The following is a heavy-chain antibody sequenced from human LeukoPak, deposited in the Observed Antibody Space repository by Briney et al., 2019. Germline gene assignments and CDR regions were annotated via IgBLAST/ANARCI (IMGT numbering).Heavy chain of an antibody. D-gene: IGHD3-10*01. CDR1: NAFITSGSYY. V-gene: IGHV4-61*09. CDR2: IYTNGST. Sequence: SQTLSLTCTVSNAFITSGSYYCTWVRQSAGKVLEWIGHIYTNGSTTYNPSLKSRVTVSVDTSKNQFSLKLTSVTAADTAVYYCATFLEASGSYYYYYMDVWGKGTTVTVSS. CDR3: ATFLEASGSYYYYYMDV. J-gene: IGHJ6*03.